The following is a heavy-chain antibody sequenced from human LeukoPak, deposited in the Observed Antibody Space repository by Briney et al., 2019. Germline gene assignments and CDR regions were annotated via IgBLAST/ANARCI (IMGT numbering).Heavy chain of an antibody. CDR3: ARGPQLRSYYYYYYGMDV. J-gene: IGHJ6*02. CDR1: GGSFSGYY. Sequence: PSETLSLTCAVYGGSFSGYYWSWLRPPPGKGLEWIGEINHSGTNNYNPSLKSRVTISVDTSKNQFSLKLSSVTAADTAVYYCARGPQLRSYYYYYYGMDVWGQGTTVTVSS. CDR2: INHSGTN. V-gene: IGHV4-34*01. D-gene: IGHD1-26*01.